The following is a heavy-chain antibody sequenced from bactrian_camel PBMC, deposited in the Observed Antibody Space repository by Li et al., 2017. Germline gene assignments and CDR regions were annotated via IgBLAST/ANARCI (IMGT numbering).Heavy chain of an antibody. J-gene: IGHJ6*01. Sequence: HVQLVESGGGSVQAGESLRLSCTASGFTFGETVMSWYRQAPGDECELVASINSDGSSYYVSSVKGRFTISKDHAKNTLYLQMDSLKPEDTALYYCAADGGVGGWRFGCGSFGVWGQGTQVTVS. D-gene: IGHD3*01. V-gene: IGHV3S55*01. CDR3: AADGGVGGWRFGCGSFGV. CDR2: INSDGSS. CDR1: GFTFGETV.